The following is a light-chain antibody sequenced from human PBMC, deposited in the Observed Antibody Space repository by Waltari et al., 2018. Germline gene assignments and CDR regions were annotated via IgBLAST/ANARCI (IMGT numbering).Light chain of an antibody. V-gene: IGLV2-8*01. CDR3: SSYAGSKYV. Sequence: QSALTQLPSASGSPGQSVTIPCTGTSSDVGAYNYVSWYQQHPGKAPKLMVYEVSKLPSGVPDRVACSKSGNTASLTVSGLQAEDEADYFCSSYAGSKYVFGTGTKLTVL. J-gene: IGLJ1*01. CDR2: EVS. CDR1: SSDVGAYNY.